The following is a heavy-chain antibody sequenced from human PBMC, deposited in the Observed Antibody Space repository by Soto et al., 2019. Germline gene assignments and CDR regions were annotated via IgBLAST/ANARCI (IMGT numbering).Heavy chain of an antibody. CDR3: ARDRDGPGTKVRYYQYAMDV. D-gene: IGHD3-10*01. J-gene: IGHJ6*02. V-gene: IGHV3-21*01. CDR1: GFNFSTYG. Sequence: EVQLVESGGGLVKPGGSLRLSCAASGFNFSTYGMNWVRQAPGKGLEWISSISSSSKYIYYADSMRGRLTISRDDAKNSLYLQMDNLRAEDTAVYYCARDRDGPGTKVRYYQYAMDVWGQGTTVTVSS. CDR2: ISSSSKYI.